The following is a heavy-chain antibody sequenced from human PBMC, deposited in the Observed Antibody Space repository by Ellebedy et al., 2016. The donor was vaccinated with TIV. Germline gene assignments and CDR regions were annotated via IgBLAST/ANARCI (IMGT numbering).Heavy chain of an antibody. V-gene: IGHV3-30-3*01. CDR3: ARWPSGDAPLDY. J-gene: IGHJ4*02. Sequence: GGSLRLSCAASGFTFSSDAMHWVRQAPGKGLEWVAVISYDGSNKYYADSVKGRFTISRDNSKNTLYLQMNNLRVEDTAVYYCARWPSGDAPLDYWGQGTLVTVSS. CDR2: ISYDGSNK. D-gene: IGHD4-17*01. CDR1: GFTFSSDA.